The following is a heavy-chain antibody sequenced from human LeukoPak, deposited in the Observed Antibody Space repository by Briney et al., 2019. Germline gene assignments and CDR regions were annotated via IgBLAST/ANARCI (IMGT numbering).Heavy chain of an antibody. CDR3: ARGIITMFRGVNRNWYFDL. CDR2: IIPIFGTA. D-gene: IGHD3-10*01. V-gene: IGHV1-69*05. CDR1: GGTFSSYA. J-gene: IGHJ2*01. Sequence: SVKVSCKASGGTFSSYAISWVRQAPGQGLEWMGGIIPIFGTANYAQKFQGRVTITTDESTSTAYMELGSLRSEDTAVYYCARGIITMFRGVNRNWYFDLWGRGTLVTVSS.